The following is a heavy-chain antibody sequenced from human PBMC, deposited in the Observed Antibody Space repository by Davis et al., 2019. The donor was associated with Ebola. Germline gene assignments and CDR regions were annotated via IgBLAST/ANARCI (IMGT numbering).Heavy chain of an antibody. V-gene: IGHV1-69*13. CDR1: GGTFSSYA. Sequence: SVKVSCKASGGTFSSYAISWVRQAPGQGLEWMGGIIPIFGTANYAQKFQGRVTITADESTSTAYMELSSLRSEDTAVYYCARDWVAARSNYYYMDVWGKGTTVTVSS. D-gene: IGHD6-6*01. CDR3: ARDWVAARSNYYYMDV. CDR2: IIPIFGTA. J-gene: IGHJ6*03.